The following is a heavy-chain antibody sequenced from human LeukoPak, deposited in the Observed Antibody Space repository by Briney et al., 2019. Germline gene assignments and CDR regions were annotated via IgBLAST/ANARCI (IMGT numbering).Heavy chain of an antibody. CDR2: IYTSGST. CDR3: ARENPFIAAAVWVN. D-gene: IGHD6-13*01. CDR1: GDSISSYY. J-gene: IGHJ4*02. Sequence: SETLSLTCTVSGDSISSYYWSWIRQPAGKGLEWIGRIYTSGSTNYNPSLKSRVTMSVDTSKNQFSLKLSSVTAADTAVYYCARENPFIAAAVWVNWGQGTLVTVSS. V-gene: IGHV4-4*07.